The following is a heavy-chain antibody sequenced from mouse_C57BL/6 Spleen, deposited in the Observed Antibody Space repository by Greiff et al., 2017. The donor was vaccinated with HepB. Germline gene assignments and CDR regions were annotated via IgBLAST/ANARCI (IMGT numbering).Heavy chain of an antibody. CDR1: GYTFTSYW. CDR2: IDPSDSET. D-gene: IGHD2-1*01. J-gene: IGHJ4*01. V-gene: IGHV1-52*01. Sequence: QVQLQQPGAELVRPGSSVKLSCKASGYTFTSYWMHWVKQSPIQGLEWIGNIDPSDSETHYNQKFKDKATLTVDKSSSTAYMQLSSLTSEDSAVYYCARLRGNYGDAMDYWGQGTSVTVSS. CDR3: ARLRGNYGDAMDY.